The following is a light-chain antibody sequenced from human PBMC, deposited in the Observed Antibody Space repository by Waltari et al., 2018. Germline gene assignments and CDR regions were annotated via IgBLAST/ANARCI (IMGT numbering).Light chain of an antibody. CDR2: DET. J-gene: IGLJ1*01. Sequence: SSELTQDPAVSVALGQTVTITCQGDSLRNYYVNWYQQKPGQAPLLVIYDETRRPSVLPYRFSGSRSGNTASLTSNGAQAEDEAYYYCTSRETKDKYIFVFGTGTKVTIL. V-gene: IGLV3-19*01. CDR3: TSRETKDKYIFV. CDR1: SLRNYY.